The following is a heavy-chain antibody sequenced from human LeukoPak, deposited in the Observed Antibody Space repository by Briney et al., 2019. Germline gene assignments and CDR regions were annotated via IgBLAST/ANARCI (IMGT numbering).Heavy chain of an antibody. CDR1: GYSFISYW. CDR3: ARHLGRNTFDI. J-gene: IGHJ3*02. Sequence: GESLQISCKGSGYSFISYWIGWVRQMPGKGLEWMGIIYPGDSDTRYSPSFQGQVTMSVDKSISTAYLQWSSLKASDTAMYYCARHLGRNTFDIWGQGTMVTVSS. D-gene: IGHD2/OR15-2a*01. V-gene: IGHV5-51*01. CDR2: IYPGDSDT.